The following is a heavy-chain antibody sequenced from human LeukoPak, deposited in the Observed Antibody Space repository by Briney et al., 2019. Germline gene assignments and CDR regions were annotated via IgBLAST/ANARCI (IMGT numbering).Heavy chain of an antibody. Sequence: KTSETLSLTCAVYGGSFSGYYWSWIRQPPGKGLEWIGEINHSGSTNYNPSLKSRVTISVDTSKNQFSLKLSSVTAADTAVYYCARRRGYSYGYYSDYWGQGTLVTVSS. CDR2: INHSGST. CDR3: ARRRGYSYGYYSDY. CDR1: GGSFSGYY. D-gene: IGHD5-18*01. J-gene: IGHJ4*02. V-gene: IGHV4-34*01.